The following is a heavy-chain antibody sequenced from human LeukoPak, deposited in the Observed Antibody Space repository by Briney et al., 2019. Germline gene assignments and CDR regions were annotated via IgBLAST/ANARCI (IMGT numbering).Heavy chain of an antibody. CDR2: IYTSGST. J-gene: IGHJ4*02. CDR3: ARDLKVGDSSGWSIDY. V-gene: IGHV4-61*02. D-gene: IGHD6-19*01. CDR1: GGSISSGSYY. Sequence: SQTLSLTCTVSGGSISSGSYYWSWIRQPAGKGLEWIGRIYTSGSTNYNPSLKSRVTISVDTSKNQFSLKLSSVTAADTAVYYCARDLKVGDSSGWSIDYWGQGTLVTVSS.